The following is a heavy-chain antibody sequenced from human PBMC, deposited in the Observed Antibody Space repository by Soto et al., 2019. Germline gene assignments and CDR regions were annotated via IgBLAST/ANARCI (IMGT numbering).Heavy chain of an antibody. V-gene: IGHV4-39*01. D-gene: IGHD3-22*01. CDR3: ARIPSKYSSGYYRIPQIDYYYGMDV. J-gene: IGHJ6*02. Sequence: SETLSLTCTVSGGSISSSSYYWGWIRQPPGKGLEWIGSIYYSGSTYYNPSLKSRVTISVDTSKNQFSLKLSSVTAADTAVYYCARIPSKYSSGYYRIPQIDYYYGMDVWGQGTTVTVSS. CDR1: GGSISSSSYY. CDR2: IYYSGST.